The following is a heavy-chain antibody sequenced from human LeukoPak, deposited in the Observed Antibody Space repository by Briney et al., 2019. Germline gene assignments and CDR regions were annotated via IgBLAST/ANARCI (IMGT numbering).Heavy chain of an antibody. D-gene: IGHD6-19*01. CDR3: ARRSGSGWTFDN. V-gene: IGHV5-51*01. J-gene: IGHJ4*02. CDR1: GYSLTSYW. CDR2: IYPADSDT. Sequence: GESLKISCKGSGYSLTSYWIGWVRQMPGKGLEWMGIIYPADSDTRYSPSFQGQVTFSADKSISNAYLQWSSLKASDTAVYYCARRSGSGWTFDNWGQGTLVTVSS.